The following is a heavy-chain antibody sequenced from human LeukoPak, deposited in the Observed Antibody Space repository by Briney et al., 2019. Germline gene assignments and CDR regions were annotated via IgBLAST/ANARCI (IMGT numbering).Heavy chain of an antibody. V-gene: IGHV3-7*04. CDR1: GFTFSRFW. Sequence: GGSLRLSCAASGFTFSRFWMSWVRQAPGKGLEWVANIKQDGSEKYYVESVKGRFTISRDNAKNSLYLQMNSLTAEDTAVYYCARGYGDSIHFDYWGQGTLVTVSS. CDR3: ARGYGDSIHFDY. CDR2: IKQDGSEK. J-gene: IGHJ4*02. D-gene: IGHD4-17*01.